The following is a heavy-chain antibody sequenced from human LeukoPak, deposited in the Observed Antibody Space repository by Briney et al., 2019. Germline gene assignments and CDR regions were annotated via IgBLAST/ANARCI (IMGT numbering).Heavy chain of an antibody. CDR2: INHSGST. V-gene: IGHV4-34*01. Sequence: PSETLSLTCAVYGGSFSGYYWSWIRQPPVKGLEWIGEINHSGSTNYNPSLKSRVTISVDTSKNQFSLKLSSVTAADTAVYYCARVRHEGWQRIGRPNAFDIWGQGTMVTVSS. D-gene: IGHD6-19*01. CDR3: ARVRHEGWQRIGRPNAFDI. CDR1: GGSFSGYY. J-gene: IGHJ3*02.